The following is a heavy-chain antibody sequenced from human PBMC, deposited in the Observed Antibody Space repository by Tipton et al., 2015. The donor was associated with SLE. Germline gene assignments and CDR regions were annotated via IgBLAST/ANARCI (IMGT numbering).Heavy chain of an antibody. Sequence: TLSLTCAVSGGSISSGGYYWSWIRQPPGKGLEWIGYIYYSGSTYYNPSLKSRVTISVDTSKNQFSLKLSSVTAADTAVYYCARGRTSWSDFDYWGQGTLVTVSS. V-gene: IGHV4-30-4*08. CDR1: GGSISSGGYY. CDR3: ARGRTSWSDFDY. D-gene: IGHD3-3*01. CDR2: IYYSGST. J-gene: IGHJ4*02.